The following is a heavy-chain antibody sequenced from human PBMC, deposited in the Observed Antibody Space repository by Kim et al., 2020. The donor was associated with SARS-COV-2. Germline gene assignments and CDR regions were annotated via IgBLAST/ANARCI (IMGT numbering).Heavy chain of an antibody. CDR1: GYTFTSYG. CDR3: ARSLGSSGKGVVDY. J-gene: IGHJ4*02. Sequence: ASVKVSCKASGYTFTSYGISWVRQAPGQGLEWMGWISAYNGNTNYARKLQGRVTMTTDTSTSTAYMELRSLRSDDTAVYYCARSLGSSGKGVVDYWGQGTLVTVSS. CDR2: ISAYNGNT. D-gene: IGHD3-22*01. V-gene: IGHV1-18*04.